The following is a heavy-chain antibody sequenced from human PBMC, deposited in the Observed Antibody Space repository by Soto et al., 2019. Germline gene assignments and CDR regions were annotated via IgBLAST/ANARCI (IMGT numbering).Heavy chain of an antibody. CDR3: ARDMGSSWYYYYYGMDV. CDR2: IIPIFGTA. J-gene: IGHJ6*02. CDR1: GGTFSSYA. Sequence: SVKVSCKASGGTFSSYAISWVRQAPGQGLEWMGGIIPIFGTANYAQKFQGRVTMTRDTSISTAYMELSRLRSDDTAVYYCARDMGSSWYYYYYGMDVWGQGTTVTVSS. V-gene: IGHV1-69*05. D-gene: IGHD6-13*01.